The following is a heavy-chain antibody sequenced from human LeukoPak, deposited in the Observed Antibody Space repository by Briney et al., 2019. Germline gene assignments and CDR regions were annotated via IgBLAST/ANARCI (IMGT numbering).Heavy chain of an antibody. V-gene: IGHV1-2*02. CDR1: GYTFTGYY. D-gene: IGHD3-10*01. J-gene: IGHJ4*02. CDR2: INPNSGGT. Sequence: ASVKVSCKASGYTFTGYYMHWVRQAPGQGLEWMGWINPNSGGTNYAQKFQGRVTMTRDTSISAAYMELSRLRSDDTAVYYCARVTWRFGEDSLDYWGQGTLVTVSS. CDR3: ARVTWRFGEDSLDY.